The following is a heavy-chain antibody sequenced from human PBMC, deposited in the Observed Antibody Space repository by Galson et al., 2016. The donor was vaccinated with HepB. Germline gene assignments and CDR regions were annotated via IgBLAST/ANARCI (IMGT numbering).Heavy chain of an antibody. CDR2: ISDSGSRP. D-gene: IGHD1-1*01. Sequence: SLRLSCAASGFTFSAYAMIWVRQAPGKGPAAVSSISDSGSRPYYADSVRGRFTISRDNAKNSLYLQMNSLRAEDTAVYFCARAYQYTLDYWGQGTLVTVSS. V-gene: IGHV3-23*01. J-gene: IGHJ4*02. CDR3: ARAYQYTLDY. CDR1: GFTFSAYA.